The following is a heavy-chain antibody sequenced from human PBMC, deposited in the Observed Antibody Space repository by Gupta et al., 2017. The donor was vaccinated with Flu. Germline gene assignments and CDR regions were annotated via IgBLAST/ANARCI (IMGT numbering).Heavy chain of an antibody. J-gene: IGHJ3*02. D-gene: IGHD5-18*01. Sequence: RSHAMTWVRQAPGKGLEWVSAISITGGRTYDADSVKGRFNTSRDNSENTLYLQMNSLRAEDTAVYYCAKVRGGYNYGYDTFDIWGQGTMVTVSS. V-gene: IGHV3-23*01. CDR1: RSHA. CDR3: AKVRGGYNYGYDTFDI. CDR2: ISITGGRT.